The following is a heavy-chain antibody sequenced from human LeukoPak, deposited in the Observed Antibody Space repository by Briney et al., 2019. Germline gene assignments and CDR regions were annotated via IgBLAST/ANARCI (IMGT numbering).Heavy chain of an antibody. D-gene: IGHD3-16*02. V-gene: IGHV3-30*18. J-gene: IGHJ6*02. CDR1: GFSFSSYV. CDR2: ISHDGSNK. Sequence: GRSLRLSCAASGFSFSSYVMHWVRQAPGRGLEWVAVISHDGSNKYFADSVKGRFTISRDNSKNTLYLQMNSLRTEDTAVFYCAKGVRDMIAFGGVLVTYTPGPNDYHGVDVWGQGTTVIVSS. CDR3: AKGVRDMIAFGGVLVTYTPGPNDYHGVDV.